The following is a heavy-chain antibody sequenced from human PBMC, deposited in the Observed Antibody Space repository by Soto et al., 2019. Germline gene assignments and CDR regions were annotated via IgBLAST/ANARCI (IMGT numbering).Heavy chain of an antibody. CDR1: GYIFTTYS. V-gene: IGHV1-46*01. CDR2: VDPRDGST. Sequence: QVQLVQSGAEMKRPGASVILSCKASGYIFTTYSIHWVRQTAGQGLEWMAKVDPRDGSTGYAQKFRGRVSMAWDTSTGTVSMEVSSLTSDDTATYCCARVRSSVREFDYWGQGTQVTGSS. D-gene: IGHD1-26*01. CDR3: ARVRSSVREFDY. J-gene: IGHJ4*02.